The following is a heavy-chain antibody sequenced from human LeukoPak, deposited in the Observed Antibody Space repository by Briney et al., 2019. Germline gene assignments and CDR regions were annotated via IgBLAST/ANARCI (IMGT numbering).Heavy chain of an antibody. CDR1: GFTFSSYA. D-gene: IGHD3-9*01. Sequence: GGSLRLSCAASGFTFSSYAMSWVRQAPGKGLEWVSAISGSGGSTYYADSVKGRFTISRDNSKNTLYLQMNSLRAEDTAVYYCAKLVLRYFDWYYFPYYFDYWGQGTLVTVSS. CDR3: AKLVLRYFDWYYFPYYFDY. CDR2: ISGSGGST. J-gene: IGHJ4*02. V-gene: IGHV3-23*01.